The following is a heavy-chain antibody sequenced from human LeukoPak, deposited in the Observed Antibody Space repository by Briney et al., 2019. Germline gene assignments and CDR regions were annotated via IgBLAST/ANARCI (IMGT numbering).Heavy chain of an antibody. CDR2: MRPTDAYT. CDR1: GFSLTNNY. V-gene: IGHV1-46*01. CDR3: VREGAVALKHFDL. Sequence: ASVKVSCKAFGFSLTNNYMHCARQAPGQGLELMGYMRPTDAYTGYAPKFQGRVTVTRDTSTNTLYMELSSLGSDDTAVYYCVREGAVALKHFDLWGQGTLLTVSS. D-gene: IGHD6-19*01. J-gene: IGHJ4*02.